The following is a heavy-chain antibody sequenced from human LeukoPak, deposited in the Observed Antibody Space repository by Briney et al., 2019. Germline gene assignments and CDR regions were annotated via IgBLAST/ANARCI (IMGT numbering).Heavy chain of an antibody. D-gene: IGHD3-22*01. CDR1: GFTFSHAW. CDR2: IYYSGST. Sequence: GSLRLSCAASGFTFSHAWMSWIRQPPGKGLEWIGYIYYSGSTNYNPSLKSRVTISVDTSKNQFSLKLSSVTAADTAVYYCARVDYYDRNDWYFDLWGRGTLVTVSS. J-gene: IGHJ2*01. CDR3: ARVDYYDRNDWYFDL. V-gene: IGHV4-59*01.